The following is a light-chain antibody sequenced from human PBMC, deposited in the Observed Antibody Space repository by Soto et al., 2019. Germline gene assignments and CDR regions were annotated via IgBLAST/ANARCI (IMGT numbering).Light chain of an antibody. Sequence: QSALTQPASVSGSPGQSITISCTGTSSDVGGHNYVSWYQQHPGKAPKLMIYVVSNRPSGVANRFSGSKSGNTDSLTISGLQAEDEADYYCSSYTSSSLYVFGTGTKVTVL. J-gene: IGLJ1*01. CDR3: SSYTSSSLYV. CDR1: SSDVGGHNY. CDR2: VVS. V-gene: IGLV2-14*01.